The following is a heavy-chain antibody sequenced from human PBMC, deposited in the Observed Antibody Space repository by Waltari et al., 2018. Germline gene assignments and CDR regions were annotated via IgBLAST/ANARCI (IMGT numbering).Heavy chain of an antibody. CDR3: ARVNNYYDSIGRDWFDP. V-gene: IGHV1-2*02. D-gene: IGHD3-22*01. Sequence: QVQLVQSGAEVKKPGASVKVSCKASGYSFTDNYIHWLRQAPGQGLEWMGWINPNNGDTIYAQKFQGRVTMTRDTSISTAYMELSGLRSDDTAMFYCARVNNYYDSIGRDWFDPWGQGTLVTVSS. CDR1: GYSFTDNY. J-gene: IGHJ5*02. CDR2: INPNNGDT.